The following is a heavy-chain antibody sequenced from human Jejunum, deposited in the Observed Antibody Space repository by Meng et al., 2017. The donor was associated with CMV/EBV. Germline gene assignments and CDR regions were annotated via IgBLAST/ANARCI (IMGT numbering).Heavy chain of an antibody. CDR1: SDSISSSDYC. V-gene: IGHV4-39*07. J-gene: IGHJ3*02. Sequence: VSSDSISSSDYCWGWIRQPPGKGLDWIGNIYYNGRTYYSPSLKSRVTISMDTSKNQFSLKLSSVTAADTAVYFCAREGYRGGAFDIWDQGTMVTVSS. D-gene: IGHD5-18*01. CDR2: IYYNGRT. CDR3: AREGYRGGAFDI.